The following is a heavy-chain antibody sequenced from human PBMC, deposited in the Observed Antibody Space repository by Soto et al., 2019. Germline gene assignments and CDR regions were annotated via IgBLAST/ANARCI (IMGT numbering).Heavy chain of an antibody. CDR2: INHSGST. CDR3: ARGLVVPADYYHYYYMVV. Sequence: SETLSLTCAVYGGSFSGYYWSWIRQPPGKGLEWIGEINHSGSTNYNPSLKSRVTISVDTSKNQFSLKLSSVTAADTAVYYCARGLVVPADYYHYYYMVVWGKGTTVTVSS. J-gene: IGHJ6*03. V-gene: IGHV4-34*01. D-gene: IGHD2-2*01. CDR1: GGSFSGYY.